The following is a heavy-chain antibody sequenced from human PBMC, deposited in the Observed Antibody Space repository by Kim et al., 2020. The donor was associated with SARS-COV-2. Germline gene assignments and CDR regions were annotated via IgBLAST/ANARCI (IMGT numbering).Heavy chain of an antibody. V-gene: IGHV4-34*01. D-gene: IGHD3-10*01. J-gene: IGHJ4*02. CDR3: ARGRGYYYGSGSQLNDY. CDR1: GGSFSGYY. CDR2: INHSGST. Sequence: SETLSLTCAVYGGSFSGYYWSWIRQPPGKGLEWIGEINHSGSTNYNPSLKSRVTISVDTSKNQFSLKLSSVTAADTAVYYCARGRGYYYGSGSQLNDYWGQGTLVTVSS.